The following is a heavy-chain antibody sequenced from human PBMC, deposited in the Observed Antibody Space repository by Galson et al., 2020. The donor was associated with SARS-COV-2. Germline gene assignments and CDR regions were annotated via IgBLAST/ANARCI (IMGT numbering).Heavy chain of an antibody. CDR2: INPNSGGT. CDR3: ASDPELRYFDWLFHSDYYYGMDV. CDR1: GYTFTGYY. D-gene: IGHD3-9*01. Sequence: ASVKVSCKASGYTFTGYYMHWVRQAPGQGLEWMGWINPNSGGTNYSQKFQGRVTMTRDTSISTAYMELSRLRSDDTAVYYCASDPELRYFDWLFHSDYYYGMDVWGQGTTVTVSS. V-gene: IGHV1-2*02. J-gene: IGHJ6*02.